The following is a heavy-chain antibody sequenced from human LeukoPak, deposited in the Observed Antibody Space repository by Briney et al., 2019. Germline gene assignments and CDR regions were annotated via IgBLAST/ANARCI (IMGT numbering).Heavy chain of an antibody. Sequence: SVKVSCKASGGTFSSYAFSWVRKAPGPRLEWVGGSIPIFGTANYAQKFRGRVTITTDESTSTAYMELSSLRSEDTAVYYCASWLYYDILTGYYSEDAFDIWGQGTMVTVSS. CDR2: SIPIFGTA. CDR1: GGTFSSYA. D-gene: IGHD3-9*01. CDR3: ASWLYYDILTGYYSEDAFDI. V-gene: IGHV1-69*05. J-gene: IGHJ3*02.